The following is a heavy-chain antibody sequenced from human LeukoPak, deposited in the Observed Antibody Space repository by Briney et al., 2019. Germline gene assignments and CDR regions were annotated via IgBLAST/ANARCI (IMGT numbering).Heavy chain of an antibody. Sequence: GGSLRLSCAASGFTFSSYAMSWVRQAPGKGLEWVSAISGSGGSTYYADSVKGRFTISRDNSKNTLYLQMNSLRAEDTAVYYCARTTRYCSGTSCYAGYFDYWGQGTLVTVSS. CDR2: ISGSGGST. CDR1: GFTFSSYA. D-gene: IGHD2-2*01. J-gene: IGHJ4*02. CDR3: ARTTRYCSGTSCYAGYFDY. V-gene: IGHV3-23*01.